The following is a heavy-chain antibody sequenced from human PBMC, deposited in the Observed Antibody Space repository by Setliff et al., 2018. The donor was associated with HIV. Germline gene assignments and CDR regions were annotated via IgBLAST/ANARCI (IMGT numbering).Heavy chain of an antibody. D-gene: IGHD6-19*01. CDR1: GYSFTSYW. V-gene: IGHV5-51*01. CDR2: IYPGDSDT. Sequence: RGESLKISCKGSGYSFTSYWIGWVRQMPGKGLEWMGIIYPGDSDTRYSPSFQGQVTISADKSISTAYLQWSSLKASDTAMYYCARQSSSGWSYYYYYGMDVWGQGTTVTVS. CDR3: ARQSSSGWSYYYYYGMDV. J-gene: IGHJ6*02.